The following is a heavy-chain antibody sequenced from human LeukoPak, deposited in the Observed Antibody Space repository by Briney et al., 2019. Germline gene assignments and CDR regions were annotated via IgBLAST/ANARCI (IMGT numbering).Heavy chain of an antibody. V-gene: IGHV1-69*04. J-gene: IGHJ6*03. CDR1: GGTFSSYA. D-gene: IGHD6-6*01. CDR2: IIPILGIA. CDR3: GLVFGYYYMDV. Sequence: ASVKVSCKASGGTFSSYAISWVRQAPGQGLEWMGRIIPILGIANYAQKFQGRVTITADKSTSTAYMELSSLRSEGTAVYYCGLVFGYYYMDVWGKGTTVTVSS.